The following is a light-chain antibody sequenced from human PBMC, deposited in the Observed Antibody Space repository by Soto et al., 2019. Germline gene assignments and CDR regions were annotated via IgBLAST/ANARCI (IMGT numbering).Light chain of an antibody. CDR1: SSDVGGYNY. Sequence: QSALTQPPSASGSPGQSVTISCTGTSSDVGGYNYVSWYQQHQGKAPKLMIYEVSKRPSGVPDRFSGSKSGNTASLTVSGLQAEDEADYYCSSYSGCNNFEVVFGGGTKLTVL. CDR3: SSYSGCNNFEVV. V-gene: IGLV2-8*01. CDR2: EVS. J-gene: IGLJ2*01.